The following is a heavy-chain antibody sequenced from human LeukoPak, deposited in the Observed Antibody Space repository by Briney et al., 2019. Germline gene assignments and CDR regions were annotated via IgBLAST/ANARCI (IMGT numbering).Heavy chain of an antibody. Sequence: SETLSLTCSVSGGSISSYYWSWIRQPPRKGLEWNGYIYYSGSTNYNPSLKSRVTISVDTSKNQFSLKLSSVTAADTAIYYCARGGYYGSGNDFRFDPWGQGTLVTVSS. D-gene: IGHD3-10*01. V-gene: IGHV4-59*01. CDR2: IYYSGST. J-gene: IGHJ5*02. CDR3: ARGGYYGSGNDFRFDP. CDR1: GGSISSYY.